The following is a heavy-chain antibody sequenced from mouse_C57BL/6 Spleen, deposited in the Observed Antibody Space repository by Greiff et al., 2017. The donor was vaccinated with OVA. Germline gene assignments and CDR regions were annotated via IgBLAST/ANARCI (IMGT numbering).Heavy chain of an antibody. J-gene: IGHJ2*01. CDR1: GYTFTSYW. CDR3: ARKPHY. V-gene: IGHV1-50*01. Sequence: QVQLQQSGAELVKPGASVKLSCKASGYTFTSYWMQWVKQRPGQGLEWIGEIDPSDSYTNYNQKFKGKATLTVDTSSSTAYMQLSSLTSEDSAVYYCARKPHYWGQGTTLTVSS. CDR2: IDPSDSYT.